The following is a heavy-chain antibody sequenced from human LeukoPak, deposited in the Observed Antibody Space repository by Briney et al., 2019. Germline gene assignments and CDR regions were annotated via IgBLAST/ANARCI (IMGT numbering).Heavy chain of an antibody. Sequence: GGSLRLSCTASGFTFGDYAMTWFRQAPGKGLEWVGFIRSKAYGGTTEYAASVKGRFTISRDDSKSIAYLQMNSLKTEDTAVYYCSRVEMATIRVDDGGQGTLVTVSS. D-gene: IGHD5-24*01. CDR3: SRVEMATIRVDD. CDR1: GFTFGDYA. V-gene: IGHV3-49*03. CDR2: IRSKAYGGTT. J-gene: IGHJ4*02.